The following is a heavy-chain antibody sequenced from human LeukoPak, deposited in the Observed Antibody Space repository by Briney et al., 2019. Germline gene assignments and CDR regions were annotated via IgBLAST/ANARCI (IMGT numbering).Heavy chain of an antibody. J-gene: IGHJ4*02. V-gene: IGHV1-2*02. CDR3: ASGGERYSSGWYGDY. Sequence: ASVTVSCTASGYTFTGYYMHWVRQAPGQGLEWMGWINPNSGGTKYAQKFQGRVTMTRDTSISTAYMELSRLTSDDTAVYYCASGGERYSSGWYGDYWGQGTLVTVSS. CDR2: INPNSGGT. CDR1: GYTFTGYY. D-gene: IGHD6-19*01.